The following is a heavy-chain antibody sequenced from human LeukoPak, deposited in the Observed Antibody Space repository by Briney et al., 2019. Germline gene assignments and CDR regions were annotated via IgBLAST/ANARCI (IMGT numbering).Heavy chain of an antibody. V-gene: IGHV4-4*07. CDR3: ARSRCYNCAFDF. CDR1: GGSISSYY. CDR2: IYASGST. J-gene: IGHJ3*01. D-gene: IGHD2-2*02. Sequence: SDTLSLTCTVSGGSISSYYWSWIRQPARKGLELIGRIYASGSTNYNPSLKSRVTMSVDTSENQLSLKLSSVTAADTAVYYCARSRCYNCAFDFWGQGTMVTVSS.